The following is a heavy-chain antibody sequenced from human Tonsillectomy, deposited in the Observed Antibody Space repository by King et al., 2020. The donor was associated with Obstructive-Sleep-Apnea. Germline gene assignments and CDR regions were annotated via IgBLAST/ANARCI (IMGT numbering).Heavy chain of an antibody. CDR1: GGSISSYY. Sequence: QLQESGPGLVKPSETLSLTCTVSGGSISSYYWSWIRQPPGKGLEWIGYIYYSGSTNYNPSLKSRVTISVDTSKNQFSLKLSSVTAADTAVYYCARVNYYGSGSYGDNWFDPWGQGTLVTVSS. CDR2: IYYSGST. V-gene: IGHV4-59*01. CDR3: ARVNYYGSGSYGDNWFDP. D-gene: IGHD3-10*01. J-gene: IGHJ5*02.